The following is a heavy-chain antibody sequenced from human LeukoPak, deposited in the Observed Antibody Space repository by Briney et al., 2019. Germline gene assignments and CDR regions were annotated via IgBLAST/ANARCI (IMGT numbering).Heavy chain of an antibody. V-gene: IGHV4-59*11. Sequence: SETLSLTCTVSGGSLSNHYWTWIRQPPGKELEWIGYIYYTSITSYSPSVRSRVTISVDTSKNQFSLKLTSLTAADTAVYYCARGLMNYYFDSWGQGTLVTVSS. J-gene: IGHJ4*02. CDR1: GGSLSNHY. CDR3: ARGLMNYYFDS. CDR2: IYYTSIT.